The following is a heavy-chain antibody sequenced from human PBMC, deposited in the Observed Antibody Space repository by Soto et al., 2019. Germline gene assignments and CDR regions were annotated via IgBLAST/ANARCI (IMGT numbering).Heavy chain of an antibody. Sequence: SLKVSCKASGGTFSSYTISWVRQAPGQGLEWMGRIIPILGIANYAQKFQGRVTITADKSTSTAYMELSSLRSEDTAVYYCGRGFRGFISDFDYGGQGTLVPVSS. CDR1: GGTFSSYT. J-gene: IGHJ4*02. D-gene: IGHD3-10*01. CDR3: GRGFRGFISDFDY. V-gene: IGHV1-69*02. CDR2: IIPILGIA.